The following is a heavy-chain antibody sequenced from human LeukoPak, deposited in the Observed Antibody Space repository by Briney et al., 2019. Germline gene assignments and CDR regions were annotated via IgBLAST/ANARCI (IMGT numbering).Heavy chain of an antibody. D-gene: IGHD3-10*02. CDR3: AELGITMIGGV. V-gene: IGHV3-48*03. CDR1: GFSLSSYE. CDR2: ISSSSSSSTI. Sequence: GGSLRLSCAASGFSLSSYEMNWVRQAPGKGLEWVSYISSSSSSSTIDYADSVKGRFTISRDNAKNSLYLQMNSLRAEDTAVYYCAELGITMIGGVWGKGTTVTISS. J-gene: IGHJ6*04.